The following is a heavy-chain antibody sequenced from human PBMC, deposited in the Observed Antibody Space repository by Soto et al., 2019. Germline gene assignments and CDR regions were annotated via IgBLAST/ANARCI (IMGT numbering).Heavy chain of an antibody. V-gene: IGHV4-30-4*01. Sequence: QVHLQESGPGLVKPSHTLSLSCTVSGDSISSPHYYWTWIRQPPGKGLEWAGYIAYTGNNFYNPALKSRVAMSVDPSTNQFSLKLASVTDADTAVYFCAREPKQNYDSSPWNGGFDSWGPGTLVTVSS. D-gene: IGHD3-22*01. CDR2: IAYTGNN. CDR1: GDSISSPHYY. CDR3: AREPKQNYDSSPWNGGFDS. J-gene: IGHJ4*02.